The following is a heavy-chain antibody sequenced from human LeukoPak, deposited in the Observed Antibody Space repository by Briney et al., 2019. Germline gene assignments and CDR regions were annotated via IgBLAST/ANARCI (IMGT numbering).Heavy chain of an antibody. CDR2: IYYSGST. V-gene: IGHV4-39*02. D-gene: IGHD5-12*01. CDR1: GGSIRGSSYY. J-gene: IGHJ4*02. CDR3: ARRRGYDHFDY. Sequence: SETLSLTCTVSGGSIRGSSYYWGWIRQPPGKGLEWIGNIYYSGSTYYNPSLKSRVTMSVDTSKNHFSLKLSSLTAADTAVYYCARRRGYDHFDYWGQGTLVTVSS.